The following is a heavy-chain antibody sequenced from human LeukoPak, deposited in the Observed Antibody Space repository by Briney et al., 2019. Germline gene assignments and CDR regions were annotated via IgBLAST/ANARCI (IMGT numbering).Heavy chain of an antibody. CDR3: ARGSSSGWNY. CDR2: INHSGST. V-gene: IGHV4-34*01. J-gene: IGHJ4*02. CDR1: GGSFSGYY. Sequence: SETLSLTCAVYGGSFSGYYWSWIRQPPGKGLEWIGEINHSGSTNYNPSLKSRVTISVDTSKNQFSLKLSSVTAADTAVYYCARGSSSGWNYWGQGTVVTVSS. D-gene: IGHD6-19*01.